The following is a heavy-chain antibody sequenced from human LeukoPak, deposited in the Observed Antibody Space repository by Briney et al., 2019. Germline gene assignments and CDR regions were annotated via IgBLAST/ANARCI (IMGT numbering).Heavy chain of an antibody. CDR1: GDSIRGFY. V-gene: IGHV4-59*01. D-gene: IGHD3/OR15-3a*01. J-gene: IGHJ4*02. CDR3: ARWNYDIWTGHRYFDY. Sequence: PSETLSLTCNVSGDSIRGFYWGWIRQPPGKGLEWIGYFDYSGGSNYNLALESRVIISVDTSKNQFSLKLRSLTAADTAVYYCARWNYDIWTGHRYFDYWGQGTLVIVSS. CDR2: FDYSGGS.